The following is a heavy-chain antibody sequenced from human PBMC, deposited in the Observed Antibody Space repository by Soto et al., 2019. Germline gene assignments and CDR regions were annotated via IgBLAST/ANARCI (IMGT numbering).Heavy chain of an antibody. Sequence: QVQLVQSGAEVKKPGSSVKVSCKASGGTFSSYAISWVRQAPGQGLASMGGIIPIFGTANYAQKFQGRVTITADESTSTAYMELSSLRSEDTGVYYCARDPRYGSGSYYFDDWGQGTLVTVSS. CDR1: GGTFSSYA. CDR2: IIPIFGTA. J-gene: IGHJ4*02. D-gene: IGHD3-10*01. CDR3: ARDPRYGSGSYYFDD. V-gene: IGHV1-69*12.